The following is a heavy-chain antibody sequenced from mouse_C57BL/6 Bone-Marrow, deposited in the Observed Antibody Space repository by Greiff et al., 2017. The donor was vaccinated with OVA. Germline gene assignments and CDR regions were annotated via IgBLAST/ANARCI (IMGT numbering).Heavy chain of an antibody. CDR2: IDPANGNT. CDR3: ARDIYYYGSPFAY. J-gene: IGHJ3*01. V-gene: IGHV14-3*01. D-gene: IGHD1-1*01. Sequence: VQLQQSVAELVRPGASVKLSCTASGFNIKNTYMHWVKQRPEQGLEWIGRIDPANGNTKYAPKFQGKATITADTSSNTAYLQLSSLTSEDTSIDYCARDIYYYGSPFAYWGQGTLVTVSA. CDR1: GFNIKNTY.